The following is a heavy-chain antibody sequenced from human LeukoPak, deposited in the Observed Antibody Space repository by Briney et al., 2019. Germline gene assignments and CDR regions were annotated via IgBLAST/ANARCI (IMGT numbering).Heavy chain of an antibody. CDR1: GYTFTGYY. CDR3: ARGYYDSSVYFDY. D-gene: IGHD3-22*01. CDR2: VNPNSGDT. Sequence: ASVKVSCKASGYTFTGYYLHWVRQAPGQGLEWMGCVNPNSGDTNYAQKFQGSVTMTRDTSISTVYMELSRLRSDDTAVYYCARGYYDSSVYFDYWGQGTLVTVSS. V-gene: IGHV1-2*02. J-gene: IGHJ4*02.